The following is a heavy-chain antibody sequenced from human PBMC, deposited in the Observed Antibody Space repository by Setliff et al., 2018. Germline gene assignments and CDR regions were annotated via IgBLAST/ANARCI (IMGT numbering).Heavy chain of an antibody. Sequence: ASVKVSCKASGYSFSDYGISWVRQAPGQGLEWMGWISAYNGNTNYAQKLQGRVTMTTDTSTSTAYMELNSLRSEDTAIYYCARDSYGDNLPYNWFAPWGQGTLVTVS. D-gene: IGHD4-17*01. CDR2: ISAYNGNT. CDR1: GYSFSDYG. V-gene: IGHV1-18*01. J-gene: IGHJ5*02. CDR3: ARDSYGDNLPYNWFAP.